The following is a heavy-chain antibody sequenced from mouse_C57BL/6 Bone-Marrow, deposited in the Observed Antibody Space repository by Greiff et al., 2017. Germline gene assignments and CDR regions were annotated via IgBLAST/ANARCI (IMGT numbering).Heavy chain of an antibody. V-gene: IGHV14-4*01. J-gene: IGHJ3*01. D-gene: IGHD1-1*01. CDR3: TIYGSSPFAY. Sequence: VQLKQSGAELVRPGASVKLSCTASGFNIKDDYMHWVKQRPEQGLEWIGWIDPENGDTEYASKFQGKATITADTSSNTAYLRLSSLTSEDTAVYYCTIYGSSPFAYWGQGTLVTVSA. CDR1: GFNIKDDY. CDR2: IDPENGDT.